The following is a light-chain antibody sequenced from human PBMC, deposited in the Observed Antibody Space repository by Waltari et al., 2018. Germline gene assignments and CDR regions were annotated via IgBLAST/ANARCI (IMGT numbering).Light chain of an antibody. CDR1: KLGDKT. Sequence: SYEVTQPPSVSVSPGQTASITCSGDKLGDKTVCWYQQKPGQSPVLVIHADSHWHSASPERISGSSSGNTATLTISGTQAMDEADYYCQAWDSNIVVFGGGTKLTVL. J-gene: IGLJ2*01. CDR2: ADS. V-gene: IGLV3-1*01. CDR3: QAWDSNIVV.